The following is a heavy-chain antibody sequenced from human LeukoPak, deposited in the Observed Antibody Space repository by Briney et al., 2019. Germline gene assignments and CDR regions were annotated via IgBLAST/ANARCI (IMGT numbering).Heavy chain of an antibody. J-gene: IGHJ4*02. CDR2: ISSSGSTI. Sequence: PGGSLRLSCAASGFTFSDYYMSWIRQAPGKGLEWVSYISSSGSTIYYADSVKGRFTISRDNAKNSLYLQMNSLRAEDTAVYYCARVPHSGYCSGGSCPNYFDYWGQGTLVTVSS. D-gene: IGHD2-15*01. V-gene: IGHV3-11*04. CDR3: ARVPHSGYCSGGSCPNYFDY. CDR1: GFTFSDYY.